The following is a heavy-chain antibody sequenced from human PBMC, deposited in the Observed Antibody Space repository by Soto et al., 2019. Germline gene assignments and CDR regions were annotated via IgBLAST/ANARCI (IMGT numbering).Heavy chain of an antibody. V-gene: IGHV4-39*01. CDR2: IYYSGST. Sequence: SETLSLTCTVSGGSISSSSYYWGWIRQPPGKGLEWIGSIYYSGSTYYKTSLKSRVTISVDTSKNQFSLKLSSVTAADTAVYYCARHSYSGYDFDYWGQGTLVTVSS. CDR1: GGSISSSSYY. CDR3: ARHSYSGYDFDY. D-gene: IGHD5-12*01. J-gene: IGHJ4*02.